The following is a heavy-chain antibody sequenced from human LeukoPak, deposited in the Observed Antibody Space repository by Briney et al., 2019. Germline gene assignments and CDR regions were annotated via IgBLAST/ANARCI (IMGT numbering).Heavy chain of an antibody. CDR1: GFTFSSYA. J-gene: IGHJ6*02. Sequence: GGSLRLSCAASGFTFSSYAMSWVRQAPGKGLEWVSAISGSGGSTYYADSVKGRFTISRDNSKNTLYLQMNSLRAEDTAVYYCAKSADYYGSGSYYGYYGMDVWGQGTTVTVFS. CDR2: ISGSGGST. CDR3: AKSADYYGSGSYYGYYGMDV. V-gene: IGHV3-23*01. D-gene: IGHD3-10*01.